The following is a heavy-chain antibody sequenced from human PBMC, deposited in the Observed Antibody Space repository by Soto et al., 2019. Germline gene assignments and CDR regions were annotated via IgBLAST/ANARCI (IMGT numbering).Heavy chain of an antibody. CDR3: ARGPAYSGSPPY. CDR1: GFTFSSYS. D-gene: IGHD6-6*01. CDR2: ISSSSSYI. V-gene: IGHV3-21*01. J-gene: IGHJ4*02. Sequence: EVQLVESGGGLVKPGGSLRLSCAASGFTFSSYSMNWVRQAPGKGLEWVSSISSSSSYIYYADSVKGRFTISRDNAKNSLYLQMNGRRAEATAVYSCARGPAYSGSPPYWGQGTLVTVSS.